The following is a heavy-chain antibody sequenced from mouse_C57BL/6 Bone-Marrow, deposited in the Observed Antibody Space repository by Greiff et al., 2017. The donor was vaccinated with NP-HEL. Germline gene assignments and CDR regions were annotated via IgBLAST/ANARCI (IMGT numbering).Heavy chain of an antibody. D-gene: IGHD2-2*01. CDR2: ILPSIGRT. Sequence: VQLQQSGSELRSPGSSVKLSCKDFDSEVFPIAYMSWVRQQPGHGFEWIGGILPSIGRTIYGEKFEDNAPLDADTLSNAAYMWLNSLTSEDSSIDGCARQGWLRGYFDVWGTGTTVTVSS. J-gene: IGHJ1*03. V-gene: IGHV15-2*01. CDR3: ARQGWLRGYFDV. CDR1: DSEVFPIAY.